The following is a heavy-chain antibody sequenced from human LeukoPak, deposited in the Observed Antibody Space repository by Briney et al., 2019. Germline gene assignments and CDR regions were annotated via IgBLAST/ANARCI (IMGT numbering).Heavy chain of an antibody. J-gene: IGHJ5*02. CDR3: ARDRDGDTS. D-gene: IGHD4-17*01. Sequence: GGSLRLSCVDSGFTFGTHSMNWVRQAPGKGLEWVSYINGGGSPIYYANSVRGRFTISRDNAKNSLYLQMNSLRAEDTAVYYCARDRDGDTSWGQGTLVTVSS. CDR2: INGGGSPI. CDR1: GFTFGTHS. V-gene: IGHV3-48*01.